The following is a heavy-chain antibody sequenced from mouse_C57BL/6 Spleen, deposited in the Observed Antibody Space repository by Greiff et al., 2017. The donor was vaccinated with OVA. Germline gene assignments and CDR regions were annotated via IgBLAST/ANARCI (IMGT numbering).Heavy chain of an antibody. CDR2: IDPSDSYT. D-gene: IGHD3-2*02. J-gene: IGHJ2*01. V-gene: IGHV1-59*01. Sequence: QVQLQQSGAELVRPGTSVKLSCKASGYTFTSYWMHWVKQRPGQGLEWIGVIDPSDSYTNYNQKFKGKATLTVDTSSSTAYMQLSSLTSEDSAVYYWARAAQAYFDYWGQGTTLTVSS. CDR1: GYTFTSYW. CDR3: ARAAQAYFDY.